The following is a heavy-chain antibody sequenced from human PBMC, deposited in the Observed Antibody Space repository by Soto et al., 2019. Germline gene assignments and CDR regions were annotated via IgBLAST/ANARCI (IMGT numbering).Heavy chain of an antibody. J-gene: IGHJ6*03. CDR2: IYPGDSDT. D-gene: IGHD2-2*01. Sequence: PGESLKISCKGSGYSFTSYWIGWVRQMPGKGLEWMGIIYPGDSDTRYSPSFQGQVTISADKSISTAYLQWSSLKASDTAMYYCARAIIGYCSSTSCSPYYMDVWGKGTTVTVSS. CDR3: ARAIIGYCSSTSCSPYYMDV. CDR1: GYSFTSYW. V-gene: IGHV5-51*01.